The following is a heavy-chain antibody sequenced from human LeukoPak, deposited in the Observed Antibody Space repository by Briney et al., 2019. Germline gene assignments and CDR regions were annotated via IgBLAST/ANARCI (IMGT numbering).Heavy chain of an antibody. CDR2: IYYSGTT. CDR3: ARGVYIAAAQYGY. V-gene: IGHV4-59*01. CDR1: GGSISSYY. D-gene: IGHD6-13*01. J-gene: IGHJ4*02. Sequence: SETLSLTCTVSGGSISSYYWSWIRQPPGKGLEWIGYIYYSGTTNYNPSLKSRVTISVDTSKNQSSLKLSSVTSADTAVYYCARGVYIAAAQYGYWGQGTLVTVSS.